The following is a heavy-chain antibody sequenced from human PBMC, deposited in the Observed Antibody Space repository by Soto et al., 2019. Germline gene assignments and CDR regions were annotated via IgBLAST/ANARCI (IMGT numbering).Heavy chain of an antibody. CDR1: GFTFRSYG. D-gene: IGHD3-16*01. CDR3: AKKFIPLSTDLYFDS. Sequence: GWSLRLSCAASGFTFRSYGMHWARQAPGRGLEWVAVISYDGSYKSYEDSVKGRFTISRDNYKNTLHLQMGSLRAEDTAVYYCAKKFIPLSTDLYFDSWGQGNMVTV. CDR2: ISYDGSYK. J-gene: IGHJ4*02. V-gene: IGHV3-30*18.